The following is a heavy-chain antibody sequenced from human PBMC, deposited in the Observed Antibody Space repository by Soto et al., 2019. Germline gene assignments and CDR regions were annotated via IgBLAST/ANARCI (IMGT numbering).Heavy chain of an antibody. CDR3: AKGGGLRNQLLYGYYVHGMDV. J-gene: IGHJ6*02. Sequence: EVQLLQSGGGLVQPGMSLRISCVASGFSFSSYAMSWVRQAPGKGLEWVSSTSGSGGSAYYADSVKGRFTIARDNSKNTLHLEVSSLRAEDTAVYYCAKGGGLRNQLLYGYYVHGMDVWGQGTTVTVSS. CDR2: TSGSGGSA. CDR1: GFSFSSYA. D-gene: IGHD1-26*01. V-gene: IGHV3-23*01.